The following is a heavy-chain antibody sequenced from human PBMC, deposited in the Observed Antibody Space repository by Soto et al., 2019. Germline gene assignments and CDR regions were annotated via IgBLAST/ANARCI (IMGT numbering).Heavy chain of an antibody. CDR3: TTDESPDYDILTGFAYYYYYMDV. CDR1: GFTFSNAW. D-gene: IGHD3-9*01. CDR2: IKSKTDGGTT. Sequence: GGSLRLSCAASGFTFSNAWMSWVRQAPGKGLEWVGRIKSKTDGGTTDYAATVKGRFTISRENSKNTLYLKMNSLKTEDTAVYYCTTDESPDYDILTGFAYYYYYMDVWGKGTTVTVSS. J-gene: IGHJ6*03. V-gene: IGHV3-15*01.